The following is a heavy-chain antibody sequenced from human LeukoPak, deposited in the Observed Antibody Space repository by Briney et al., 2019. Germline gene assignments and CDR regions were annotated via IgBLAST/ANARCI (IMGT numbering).Heavy chain of an antibody. Sequence: SETLSLTCAVYGGSFSGYYWSWIRQPAGKGLEWIGRIYTSGSTNYNPSLKSRVIISVDTSKNQFSLKLSSVTAADTAVYYCARVTGDGSGYGDAFDIWGQGTMVTVSS. CDR2: IYTSGST. V-gene: IGHV4-59*10. CDR1: GGSFSGYY. CDR3: ARVTGDGSGYGDAFDI. D-gene: IGHD3-22*01. J-gene: IGHJ3*02.